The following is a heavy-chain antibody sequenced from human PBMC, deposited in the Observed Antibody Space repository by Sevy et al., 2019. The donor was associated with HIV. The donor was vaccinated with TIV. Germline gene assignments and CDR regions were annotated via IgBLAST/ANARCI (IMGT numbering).Heavy chain of an antibody. CDR1: AGSISPYY. CDR2: IYYSGST. CDR3: ARGGGFGDEGIDV. V-gene: IGHV4-59*01. D-gene: IGHD2-21*02. Sequence: SETLSLTCTVSAGSISPYYWNWIRQPPGKGLEWIGYIYYSGSTNYNPSLRSRVTISVDTSKTQFSLKLSSVTAADTAVYFYARGGGFGDEGIDVWGQGTTVTVSS. J-gene: IGHJ6*02.